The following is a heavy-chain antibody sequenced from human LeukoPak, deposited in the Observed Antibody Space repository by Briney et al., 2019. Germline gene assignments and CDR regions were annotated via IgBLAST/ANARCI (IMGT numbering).Heavy chain of an antibody. CDR2: IYYSGST. V-gene: IGHV4-59*01. Sequence: SETLSLTCTVSGGSISSYYWSWIRQPPGKGLEWIGYIYYSGSTNYNPSLKSRVTISVDTSKNQFSLKLSSVTAADTAVYYCAKDYMGANDAIDIWGQGTMVTVSS. J-gene: IGHJ3*02. CDR1: GGSISSYY. D-gene: IGHD4/OR15-4a*01. CDR3: AKDYMGANDAIDI.